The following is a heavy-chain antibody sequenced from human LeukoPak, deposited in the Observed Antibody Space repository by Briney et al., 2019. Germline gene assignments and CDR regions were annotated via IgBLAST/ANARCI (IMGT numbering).Heavy chain of an antibody. CDR3: ASPRAERSTWYAVDY. CDR2: IYDSGST. J-gene: IGHJ4*02. D-gene: IGHD6-13*01. CDR1: GGSISRSNW. V-gene: IGHV4-4*02. Sequence: PSETLSLTCAVSGGSISRSNWWSWVRQSPGKGLEWIGEIYDSGSTNYNPSLKSRVTISVDKSKNQFSLKLSSVTAADTAVYYCASPRAERSTWYAVDYWGQGTLVTVSA.